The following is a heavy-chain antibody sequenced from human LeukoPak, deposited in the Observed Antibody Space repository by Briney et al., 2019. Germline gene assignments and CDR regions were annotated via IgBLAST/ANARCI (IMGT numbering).Heavy chain of an antibody. J-gene: IGHJ4*02. D-gene: IGHD3-10*01. CDR3: ARPMRRYYYGSGLDY. CDR2: IYYSGST. V-gene: IGHV4-59*12. CDR1: GGSISRYY. Sequence: SETLSLTCTVSGGSISRYYWSWIRQPPGKGLEWIGYIYYSGSTNYNPSLKSRVTISVDKSKNQFSLKLSSVTAADTAVYYCARPMRRYYYGSGLDYWGQGTLVTVSS.